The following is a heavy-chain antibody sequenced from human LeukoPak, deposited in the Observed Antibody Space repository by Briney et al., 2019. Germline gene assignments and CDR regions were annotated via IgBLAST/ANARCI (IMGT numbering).Heavy chain of an antibody. D-gene: IGHD3-16*01. CDR1: GGPISSYH. CDR2: IFYSGST. Sequence: SVTLSLTCTVSGGPISSYHWSWIRQPPGKGLEGIGYIFYSGSTKYNPSLKSRVTISVDTSKNQSFLELSSVTAPDPAVYYCARDRSDYTGGIDVWGQGTTVTVSS. J-gene: IGHJ6*02. CDR3: ARDRSDYTGGIDV. V-gene: IGHV4-59*13.